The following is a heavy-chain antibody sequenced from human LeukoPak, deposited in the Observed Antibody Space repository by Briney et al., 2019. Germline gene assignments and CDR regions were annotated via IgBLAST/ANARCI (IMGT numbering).Heavy chain of an antibody. V-gene: IGHV3-21*04. CDR2: ISTRSTYI. J-gene: IGHJ4*02. D-gene: IGHD1-1*01. Sequence: PGGSLRLSCAASGFTFSNYNMNWVRQAPGKGLEWVSCISTRSTYIYYADSVKGRFTISRDNAKNSLYLQMNSLRAEDTAVYYCAKEVRPNDYWGQGTLVTVSS. CDR1: GFTFSNYN. CDR3: AKEVRPNDY.